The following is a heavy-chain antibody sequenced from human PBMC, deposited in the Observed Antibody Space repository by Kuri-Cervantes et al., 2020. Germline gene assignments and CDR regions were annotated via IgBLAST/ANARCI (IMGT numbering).Heavy chain of an antibody. CDR2: INHSGST. CDR1: GGSFSGYY. D-gene: IGHD6-19*01. J-gene: IGHJ6*02. Sequence: GSLRLSCAVYGGSFSGYYWSWIRQPPGKGLEWIGEINHSGSTNYNPSLKSRVTISVDTSKNQFSLKLSSVTAADTAVYYCARVRAVAGKRHYYYYYGMDVWGQGTTVTVSS. CDR3: ARVRAVAGKRHYYYYYGMDV. V-gene: IGHV4-34*01.